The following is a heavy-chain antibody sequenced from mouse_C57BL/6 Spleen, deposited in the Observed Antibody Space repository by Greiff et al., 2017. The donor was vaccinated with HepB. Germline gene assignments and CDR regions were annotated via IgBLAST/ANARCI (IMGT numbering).Heavy chain of an antibody. V-gene: IGHV5-9-1*02. CDR3: TRDRGDY. J-gene: IGHJ4*01. CDR2: ISSGGDYI. CDR1: GFTFSSYA. Sequence: EVKLMESGEGLVKPGGSLKLSCAASGFTFSSYAMSWVRQTPEKRLEWVAYISSGGDYIYYADTVKGRFTISRDNARNTLYLQMGSLKSEDTAMYYYTRDRGDYWGQGTSVTVSS.